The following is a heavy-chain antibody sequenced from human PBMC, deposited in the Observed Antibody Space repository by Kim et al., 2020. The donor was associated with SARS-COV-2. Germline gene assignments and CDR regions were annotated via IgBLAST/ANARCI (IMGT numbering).Heavy chain of an antibody. J-gene: IGHJ4*02. CDR3: ARQKFSSSDLFDF. D-gene: IGHD6-6*01. V-gene: IGHV1-2*02. Sequence: YARSRQGRVTLTRDTSINTGYMELTSLGSDDTAVYYCARQKFSSSDLFDFWGQGSLVTVSS.